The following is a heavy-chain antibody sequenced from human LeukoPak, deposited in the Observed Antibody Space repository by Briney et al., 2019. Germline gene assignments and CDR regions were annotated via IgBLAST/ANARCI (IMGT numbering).Heavy chain of an antibody. CDR2: INWNSDSI. CDR3: AELGITMIGGV. J-gene: IGHJ6*04. V-gene: IGHV3-9*01. D-gene: IGHD3-10*02. CDR1: GFTFDDYA. Sequence: PGGSLRLSCAVSGFTFDDYAMHWVRQVPGKGLEWVSGINWNSDSIGYADSVKGRFTISRDNAKNSLYLQMNSQRAEDTAVYYCAELGITMIGGVWGKGTTVTISS.